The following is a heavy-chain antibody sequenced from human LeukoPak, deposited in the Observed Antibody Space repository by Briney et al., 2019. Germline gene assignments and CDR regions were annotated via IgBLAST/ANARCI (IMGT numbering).Heavy chain of an antibody. V-gene: IGHV3-30*03. CDR1: GFTFSSYG. CDR3: ARDGDSSGIRTFDI. Sequence: GRSLRLSCAASGFTFSSYGMHWVRQAPGKGLEWVAVISYDGSNKYYADPVKGRFTISRDNSKNTLYLQMNSLRAEDTAVYYCARDGDSSGIRTFDIWGQGTMVTVSS. D-gene: IGHD3-22*01. J-gene: IGHJ3*02. CDR2: ISYDGSNK.